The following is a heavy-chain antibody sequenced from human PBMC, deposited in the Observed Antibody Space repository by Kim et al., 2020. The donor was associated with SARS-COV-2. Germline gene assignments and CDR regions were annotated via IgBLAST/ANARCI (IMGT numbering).Heavy chain of an antibody. J-gene: IGHJ4*01. V-gene: IGHV4-59*01. D-gene: IGHD3-9*01. CDR1: GGSISNYY. Sequence: SETLSLTCTVSGGSISNYYWSWIRQSPGKGLEWIGYIHNSGVTSYNPSLKSRVTTSVDTSKNQFSLKLSSVSAADTAVYYCARALTTGNMYFFDYWGHGALVTVSS. CDR3: ARALTTGNMYFFDY. CDR2: IHNSGVT.